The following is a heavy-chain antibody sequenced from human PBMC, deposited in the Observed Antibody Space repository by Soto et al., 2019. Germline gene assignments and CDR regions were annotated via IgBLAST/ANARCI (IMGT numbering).Heavy chain of an antibody. CDR3: ASSLIAVAGTGRRAAYYFDA. D-gene: IGHD6-19*01. CDR1: GFKFSDYT. Sequence: GGSLRLSCAASGFKFSDYTMTWVRQAPGKGLEWVSSISSTASYIYYVDSVKGRFTISRDNAKNSLYLQMNSLRAEDTAVYFCASSLIAVAGTGRRAAYYFDAWGQGILVTVSS. V-gene: IGHV3-21*01. J-gene: IGHJ4*02. CDR2: ISSTASYI.